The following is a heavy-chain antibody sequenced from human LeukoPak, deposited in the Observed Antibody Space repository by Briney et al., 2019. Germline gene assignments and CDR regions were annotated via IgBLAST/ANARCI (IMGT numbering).Heavy chain of an antibody. CDR1: GFTFSSYA. CDR2: ISYDGSNK. V-gene: IGHV3-30*04. D-gene: IGHD6-13*01. CDR3: ARKGLAAAGCDY. J-gene: IGHJ4*02. Sequence: GSSLRLSCAASGFTFSSYAMDWVRQAPGKGLEWVAVISYDGSNKYYADSVKGRFTISRDNSKNTLYLQMNSLRAEDTAVYYCARKGLAAAGCDYWGQGTLVTVSS.